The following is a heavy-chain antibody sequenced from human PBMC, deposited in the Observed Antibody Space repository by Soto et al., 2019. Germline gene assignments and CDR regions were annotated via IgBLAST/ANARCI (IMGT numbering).Heavy chain of an antibody. J-gene: IGHJ3*02. CDR1: RFTFSEYS. Sequence: EVQVVESGGGLVKPGGSLRLSCAASRFTFSEYSFLWVRQAPGKGLEWLSFIANGDNHIFYSDSVKGRFTISRDNAKNSVYLQLNSLRADDSAVYYCARENGHCTDACNRGAFEIWGQGTMVTVSS. CDR3: ARENGHCTDACNRGAFEI. D-gene: IGHD2-2*01. CDR2: IANGDNHI. V-gene: IGHV3-21*01.